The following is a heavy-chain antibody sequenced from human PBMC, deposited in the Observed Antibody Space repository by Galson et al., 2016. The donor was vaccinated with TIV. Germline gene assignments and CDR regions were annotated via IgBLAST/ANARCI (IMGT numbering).Heavy chain of an antibody. CDR2: INTNTGNP. J-gene: IGHJ5*02. CDR3: ARDRYCSSVSCSFDNNWFDP. V-gene: IGHV7-4-1*02. D-gene: IGHD2-2*01. Sequence: QSGAEVKKPGASVKVSCKASGYSFSRHALNWVRQAPGQGLEWMGWINTNTGNPMYAQGFTGRFVFSLDTSVSTAYLQISSLKAEDTAVYYCARDRYCSSVSCSFDNNWFDPWGQGTLVTVSS. CDR1: GYSFSRHA.